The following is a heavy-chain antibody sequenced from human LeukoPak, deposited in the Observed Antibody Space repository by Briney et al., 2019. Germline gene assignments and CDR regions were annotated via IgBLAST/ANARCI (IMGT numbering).Heavy chain of an antibody. CDR3: VRDLSWAFDY. Sequence: GGSLRLSCAASGFTFSSYSMNWVRQAPGKGLEWVSYISSRSSIISYADSVKGRFTISRDDAKSSLYLQMNSLRAEDTAVYYCVRDLSWAFDYWGQGTLVTVSS. V-gene: IGHV3-48*01. CDR1: GFTFSSYS. D-gene: IGHD2-15*01. J-gene: IGHJ4*02. CDR2: ISSRSSII.